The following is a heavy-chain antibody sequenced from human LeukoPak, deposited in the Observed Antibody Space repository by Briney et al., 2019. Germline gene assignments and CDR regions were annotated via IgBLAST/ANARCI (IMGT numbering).Heavy chain of an antibody. CDR1: GYTFTGYY. CDR3: ARGATAGRFSLRPTGAYYMDV. Sequence: GASVKVSCKASGYTFTGYYIHWVRQAPGQGLEWMGWINPNSGGTNCAQKFQGRVTMTRDTSINTAYMELSSLRFDDTAVYYCARGATAGRFSLRPTGAYYMDVWGKGTTVTVSS. CDR2: INPNSGGT. D-gene: IGHD6-13*01. J-gene: IGHJ6*03. V-gene: IGHV1-2*02.